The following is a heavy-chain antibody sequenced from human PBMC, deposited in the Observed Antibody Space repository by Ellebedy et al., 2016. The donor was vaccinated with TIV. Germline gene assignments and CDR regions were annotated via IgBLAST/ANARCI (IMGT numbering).Heavy chain of an antibody. D-gene: IGHD5-24*01. J-gene: IGHJ4*02. CDR2: ITSSSTYI. CDR1: GFTFSSYS. CDR3: AGGPTILDY. V-gene: IGHV3-21*01. Sequence: GESLKISCAASGFTFSSYSMYWVRQAPREGLEWVSSITSSSTYINYADSVKGRFTISRDNAKNSVFLQMSSLMAEDTAVYYCAGGPTILDYWGQGILVTVSS.